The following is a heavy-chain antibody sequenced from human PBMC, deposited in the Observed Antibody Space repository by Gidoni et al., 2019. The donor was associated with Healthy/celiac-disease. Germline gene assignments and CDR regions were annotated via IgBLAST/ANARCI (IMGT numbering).Heavy chain of an antibody. D-gene: IGHD1-26*01. CDR3: ARIRVGATAWGMDV. CDR1: GFSLSNASMG. J-gene: IGHJ6*02. Sequence: QVTLKESGPVLVKPTETLTLTCTVSGFSLSNASMGVSWIRHPPGKALESLAHIFSNEENSYSTSLKSRLTISKDTSKSQVVLTRTNMDTVDTATYYCARIRVGATAWGMDVWGQGTTVTVSS. CDR2: IFSNEEN. V-gene: IGHV2-26*01.